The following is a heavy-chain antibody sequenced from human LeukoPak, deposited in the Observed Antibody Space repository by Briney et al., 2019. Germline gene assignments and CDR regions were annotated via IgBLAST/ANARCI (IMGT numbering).Heavy chain of an antibody. CDR1: GGSISSYY. CDR3: ARDGDYDILTGYYL. D-gene: IGHD3-9*01. J-gene: IGHJ4*02. CDR2: IYTSGST. V-gene: IGHV4-4*07. Sequence: KTSETLSLTCTVSGGSISSYYWSWIRQPAGKGLEWIGRIYTSGSTNYNPSLKSRVTMSVDTSKNQFSLKLSSVTAADTAVYYCARDGDYDILTGYYLWGQGTLVTVSS.